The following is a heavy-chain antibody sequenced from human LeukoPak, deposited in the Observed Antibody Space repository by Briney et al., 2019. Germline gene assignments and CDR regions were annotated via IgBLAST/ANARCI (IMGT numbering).Heavy chain of an antibody. CDR1: GFTFSSYW. D-gene: IGHD6-13*01. V-gene: IGHV3-74*01. CDR3: AHSSWWSSFDY. CDR2: INSDGSST. J-gene: IGHJ4*02. Sequence: GGSLRLSCAASGFTFSSYWMHWVRHAPGKGLVWVSRINSDGSSTSYADSVKGRFTISRDNAKNTLYLQMNSLRAEDTAVYYCAHSSWWSSFDYWGQGTLVTVSS.